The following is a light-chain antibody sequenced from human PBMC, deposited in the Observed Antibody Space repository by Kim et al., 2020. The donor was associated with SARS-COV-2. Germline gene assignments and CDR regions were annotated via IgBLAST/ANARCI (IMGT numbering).Light chain of an antibody. CDR3: SSYRSSSSFV. V-gene: IGLV2-14*01. CDR1: SGDVGGYDY. Sequence: QSALTQPASVSGSPGQSITISCTGTSGDVGGYDYVSWYQQHPGKVPKLLIYDGSKRPSGVSNRISGSKSANTASLTISGLQAEDEADYYCSSYRSSSSFVFGTATKVTVL. J-gene: IGLJ1*01. CDR2: DGS.